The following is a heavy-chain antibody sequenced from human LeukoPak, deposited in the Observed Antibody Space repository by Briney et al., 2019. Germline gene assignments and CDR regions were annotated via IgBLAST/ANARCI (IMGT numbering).Heavy chain of an antibody. Sequence: GGSLRLSCAASGFTVSSHFMSWVRQAPGKGLEWVSVLYDDGTTKYPDSVKGRFTISRDNSKNTLYLQMDSLRTEDTAVYYCTRELLYHYYEYWCQGTLVTVSS. D-gene: IGHD3-3*01. V-gene: IGHV3-53*01. CDR3: TRELLYHYYEY. CDR2: LYDDGTT. J-gene: IGHJ4*02. CDR1: GFTVSSHF.